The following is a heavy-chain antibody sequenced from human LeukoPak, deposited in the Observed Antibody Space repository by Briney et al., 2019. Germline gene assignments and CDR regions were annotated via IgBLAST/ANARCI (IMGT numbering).Heavy chain of an antibody. D-gene: IGHD5-18*01. J-gene: IGHJ6*03. Sequence: ASVKVSCKASGGTFSSYAISWVRQAPGQGLEWMGGIIPIFGTANYAQKFQGRVTITTDESTSTAYMELSSLRSEDTAVYCCARGVGYSYGYIDYYTDVWGKGTTVTVSS. CDR3: ARGVGYSYGYIDYYTDV. CDR2: IIPIFGTA. V-gene: IGHV1-69*05. CDR1: GGTFSSYA.